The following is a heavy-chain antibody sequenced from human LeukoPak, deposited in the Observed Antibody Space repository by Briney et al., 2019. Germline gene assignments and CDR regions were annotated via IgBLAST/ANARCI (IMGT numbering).Heavy chain of an antibody. CDR3: AKDFGVVTRNWFDP. CDR2: ISGGGDIT. CDR1: GFTFSTYA. J-gene: IGHJ5*02. V-gene: IGHV3-23*01. Sequence: GGSLRLSCAASGFTFSTYAMSWVRQTPGKGLEWVSVISGGGDITYYADSVKGRFTISRDNSENTVYLQMNSLRAEDTAVYYCAKDFGVVTRNWFDPWGQGTLVTVSS. D-gene: IGHD3-3*01.